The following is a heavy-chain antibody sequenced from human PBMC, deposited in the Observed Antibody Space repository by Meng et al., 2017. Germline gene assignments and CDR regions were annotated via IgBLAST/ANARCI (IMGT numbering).Heavy chain of an antibody. CDR3: ARGAVAGSGGGNWFDP. V-gene: IGHV3-33*01. Sequence: AVGWGVGQTGRSRTLSCGASGFTFSSDGMHWVRQSSGKGLEWVAVIWNDGSYKNHADSVKGRFTISRDNSKNTLYLQMNSLRAEDTAMYYCARGAVAGSGGGNWFDPWGQGTLVTVSS. J-gene: IGHJ5*02. CDR2: IWNDGSYK. CDR1: GFTFSSDG. D-gene: IGHD6-19*01.